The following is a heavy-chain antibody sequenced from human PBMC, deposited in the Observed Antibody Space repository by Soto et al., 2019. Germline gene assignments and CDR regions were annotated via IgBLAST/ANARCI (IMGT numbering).Heavy chain of an antibody. CDR2: VSTSGRST. D-gene: IGHD2-15*01. CDR1: GFIFSEST. V-gene: IGHV3-64D*06. J-gene: IGHJ4*02. CDR3: VKQAHGLDRVAFDY. Sequence: EVQLVESGGGLVQPGGSLRLSCSASGFIFSESTIYWVRQVPGKGLEAISAVSTSGRSTYYADSVKDRFTISRDNSKNTLFLQMRSLRPEDTAIYYCVKQAHGLDRVAFDYWGQGTQVTVAS.